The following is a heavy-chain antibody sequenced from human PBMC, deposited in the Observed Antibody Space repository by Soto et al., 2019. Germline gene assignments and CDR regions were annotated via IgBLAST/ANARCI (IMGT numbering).Heavy chain of an antibody. CDR2: ISAGSEGA. CDR1: GFTFSSHA. D-gene: IGHD2-15*01. CDR3: ARDLWWYLH. V-gene: IGHV3-23*01. J-gene: IGHJ4*02. Sequence: EVQLLESGGGLVQPGGALRLSCAASGFTFSSHAMSWVRQAPGKGLEWISSISAGSEGAYYADSVKGRFTISRDNSNNTLYLQMNSLRVEDTAVYYCARDLWWYLHWGQGTLVTVPS.